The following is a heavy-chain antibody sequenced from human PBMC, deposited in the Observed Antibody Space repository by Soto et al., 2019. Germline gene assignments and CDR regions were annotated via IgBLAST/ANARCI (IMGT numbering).Heavy chain of an antibody. CDR3: ATFRFCTSTSCYGREGGF. V-gene: IGHV3-23*01. Sequence: EVQLLESGGGLVQPGGSLRLSCAASGFTFSSYAMSWVRQAPGKGLEWVSTMSGSGGYTYYADSVEGRFAISRDNSKNTLYLQMGDLRAEDTAVYYCATFRFCTSTSCYGREGGFWGQGTLVTVSS. D-gene: IGHD2-2*01. J-gene: IGHJ4*02. CDR2: MSGSGGYT. CDR1: GFTFSSYA.